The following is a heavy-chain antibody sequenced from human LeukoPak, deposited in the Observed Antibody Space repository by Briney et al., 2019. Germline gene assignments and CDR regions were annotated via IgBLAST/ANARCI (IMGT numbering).Heavy chain of an antibody. J-gene: IGHJ4*02. CDR1: GYSFTNFW. Sequence: AESQEISCKGSGYSFTNFWIGWVRQMPGKGLEWMGLIYPGDSDTRYSPSFQGQVTISADKSINTAYLQWSSLKASDTAMYYCARRDDSKAFDYWGQGSLVTVSS. D-gene: IGHD3-22*01. CDR2: IYPGDSDT. V-gene: IGHV5-51*01. CDR3: ARRDDSKAFDY.